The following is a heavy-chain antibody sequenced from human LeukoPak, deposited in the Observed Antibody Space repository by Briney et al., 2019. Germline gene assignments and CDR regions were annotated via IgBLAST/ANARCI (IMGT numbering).Heavy chain of an antibody. V-gene: IGHV1-46*01. J-gene: IGHJ3*02. CDR2: LNPSGGST. Sequence: ASVKVSCKASGYTVTSYYMHWVRQAPGQGLEWMGILNPSGGSTSYAQKFQGRVTMTRNTSISTAYMELSSLRSEDTAVYYCARNLRRYSSSWFHDAFDIWGQGTMVTVSS. CDR3: ARNLRRYSSSWFHDAFDI. CDR1: GYTVTSYY. D-gene: IGHD6-13*01.